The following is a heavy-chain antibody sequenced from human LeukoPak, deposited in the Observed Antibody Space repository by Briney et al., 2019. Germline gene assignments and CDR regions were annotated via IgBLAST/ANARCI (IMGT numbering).Heavy chain of an antibody. D-gene: IGHD3-3*01. Sequence: ASVKVSCKASGYTFTSYYMHWVRQAPGQGLEWMGIINPSGGSTSYAQKFQGRVTITRNTSISTAYMELSSLRSEDTAVYYCARGLVGYDFWSGYFKYYYYYYMDVWGKGTTVTVSS. CDR1: GYTFTSYY. V-gene: IGHV1-46*01. CDR3: ARGLVGYDFWSGYFKYYYYYYMDV. J-gene: IGHJ6*03. CDR2: INPSGGST.